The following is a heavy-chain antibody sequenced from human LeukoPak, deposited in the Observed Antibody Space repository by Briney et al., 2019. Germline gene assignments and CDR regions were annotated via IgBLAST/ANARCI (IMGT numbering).Heavy chain of an antibody. V-gene: IGHV5-51*01. J-gene: IGHJ1*01. CDR1: GYIFTSNW. D-gene: IGHD6-6*01. Sequence: PGESLKISCKGPGYIFTSNWIAWVRQRPGKGLEWMGIIFPADSDTTYSPSFQGQVTISADKSISTAYLQWSSLKASDTAMYFCARLSSSGADSWGQGTLVTVSS. CDR2: IFPADSDT. CDR3: ARLSSSGADS.